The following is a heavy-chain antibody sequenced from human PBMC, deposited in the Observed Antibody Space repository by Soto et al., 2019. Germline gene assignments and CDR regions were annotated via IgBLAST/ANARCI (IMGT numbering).Heavy chain of an antibody. CDR2: TYYRSKWYN. D-gene: IGHD1-1*01. Sequence: PSQTLSLTCAISGDSVSSNSAAWNWIRQSPSRGLEWLGRTYYRSKWYNDYAVSVKSRITINPDTSKNQFSLQVHSVTPEDTAVYYCARGLERVAHYHYGMDVWSQGTTVTVSS. CDR3: ARGLERVAHYHYGMDV. J-gene: IGHJ6*02. CDR1: GDSVSSNSAA. V-gene: IGHV6-1*01.